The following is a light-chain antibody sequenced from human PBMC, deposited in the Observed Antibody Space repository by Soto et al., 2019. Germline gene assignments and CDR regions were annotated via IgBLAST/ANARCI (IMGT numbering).Light chain of an antibody. CDR1: IIDVGGYDF. CDR2: DVT. Sequence: QSALTQPASVSGSPGQSITISCTGTIIDVGGYDFVSWYQQHPGKAPKLMIYDVTNRPSGVSNGFSGSKSGNTASLTISGLQAEDEADYYCSSYTSSSTLVFGGGTKLTVL. J-gene: IGLJ2*01. V-gene: IGLV2-14*03. CDR3: SSYTSSSTLV.